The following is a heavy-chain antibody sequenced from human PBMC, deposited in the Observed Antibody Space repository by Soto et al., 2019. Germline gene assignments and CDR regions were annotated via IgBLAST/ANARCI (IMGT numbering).Heavy chain of an antibody. J-gene: IGHJ5*02. V-gene: IGHV2-5*02. CDR2: IYWDDSK. CDR3: AHRNTRTSFGNWFDP. CDR1: GFSLSTSGVG. D-gene: IGHD1-1*01. Sequence: SGPTLVNPTQTLTLTCTFSGFSLSTSGVGVAWIRQPPGKALECLALIYWDDSKRYSPSLKNRLTITKDTSKNQVVLTLTNMDPVDTATYYCAHRNTRTSFGNWFDPWGQGILVTVSS.